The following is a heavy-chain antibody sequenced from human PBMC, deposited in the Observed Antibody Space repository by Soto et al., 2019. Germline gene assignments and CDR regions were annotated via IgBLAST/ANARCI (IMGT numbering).Heavy chain of an antibody. D-gene: IGHD2-15*01. Sequence: LNSTVSGGSISSGNNYWSWIRQPPGKGLEWIGNIYYSGSTYYNPSLKSRVSISVDTSRDQFSLKLSSVTAADTAVYYCARGPVVVVSAPNSSDYWDPTPPLTVFS. V-gene: IGHV4-30-4*01. J-gene: IGHJ4*02. CDR1: GGSISSGNNY. CDR2: IYYSGST. CDR3: ARGPVVVVSAPNSSDY.